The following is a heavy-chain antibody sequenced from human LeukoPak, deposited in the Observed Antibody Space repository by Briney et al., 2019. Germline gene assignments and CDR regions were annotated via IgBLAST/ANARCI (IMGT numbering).Heavy chain of an antibody. CDR3: ARGLVDVHDSSGYYSNWFDP. J-gene: IGHJ5*02. V-gene: IGHV3-23*01. Sequence: GGSLRLSCAASGFTFTSYAMTWVRQAPGEGLEWVSAISGSGANTYYADTVKGRFTISRDNSKNTLYVQMKSLRVEDTAVYYCARGLVDVHDSSGYYSNWFDPWGQGTLVTVSS. D-gene: IGHD3-22*01. CDR1: GFTFTSYA. CDR2: ISGSGANT.